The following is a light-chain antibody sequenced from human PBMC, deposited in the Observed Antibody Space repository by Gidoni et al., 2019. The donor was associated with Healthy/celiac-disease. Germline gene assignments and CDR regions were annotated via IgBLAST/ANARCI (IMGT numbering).Light chain of an antibody. CDR1: QSLASD. Sequence: EVVLTQSPDFQSVSPQDQVTITCRAGQSLASDLHWYQQKPPQPPKLLIQYVAQSMSGVPSRLSGSGSGTEFTLTINGMEAEDAAVYYCQQSPAFAFTFGQGTKLEIK. CDR3: QQSPAFAFT. V-gene: IGKV6D-21*02. CDR2: YVA. J-gene: IGKJ2*01.